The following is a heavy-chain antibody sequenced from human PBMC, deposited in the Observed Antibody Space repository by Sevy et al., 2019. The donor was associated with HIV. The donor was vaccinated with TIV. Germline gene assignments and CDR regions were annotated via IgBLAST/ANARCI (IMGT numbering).Heavy chain of an antibody. CDR1: GFTFSDYY. V-gene: IGHV3-11*01. CDR3: AGGGVSGSYSFADY. Sequence: GGSLRLSCAASGFTFSDYYMSRIRQAPGKGLEWVSYISSSGSTIYYADSVKGRFTISRDNAKNSLYLQMNSLRAEDTAVYYCAGGGVSGSYSFADYWGQGTLVTVSS. CDR2: ISSSGSTI. J-gene: IGHJ4*02. D-gene: IGHD1-26*01.